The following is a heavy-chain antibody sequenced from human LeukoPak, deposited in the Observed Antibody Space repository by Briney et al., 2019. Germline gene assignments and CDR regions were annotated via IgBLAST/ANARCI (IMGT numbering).Heavy chain of an antibody. J-gene: IGHJ4*02. CDR3: ARGDCSGGSCYSLTYFDY. V-gene: IGHV1-46*01. Sequence: VASVKVSCKASGYTFTSYYMHWVRRAPGQGLEWMGIINPSGGSTSYAQKFQGRVTMTRDTSTSTVYMELSSLRSEDTAVYYCARGDCSGGSCYSLTYFDYWGQGTLVTVSS. CDR1: GYTFTSYY. CDR2: INPSGGST. D-gene: IGHD2-15*01.